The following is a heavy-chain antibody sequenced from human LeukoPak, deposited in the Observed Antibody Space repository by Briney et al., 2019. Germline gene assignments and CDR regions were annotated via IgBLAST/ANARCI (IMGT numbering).Heavy chain of an antibody. Sequence: GGSLRLSCAASGFTFSTYRMNWVRQGPGKGLEWVSSISRSGSYIYYADSVKGRFTISRDNAKNSLYLQMNSLRAEDTAVYYCAREDGDHSGYYYYYYMDVWGKGTTVTISS. V-gene: IGHV3-21*01. D-gene: IGHD4-17*01. CDR3: AREDGDHSGYYYYYYMDV. CDR1: GFTFSTYR. J-gene: IGHJ6*03. CDR2: ISRSGSYI.